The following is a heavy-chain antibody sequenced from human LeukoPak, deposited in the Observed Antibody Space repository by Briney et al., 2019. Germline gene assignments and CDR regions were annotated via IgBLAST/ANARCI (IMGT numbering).Heavy chain of an antibody. J-gene: IGHJ6*03. Sequence: SETLSLTCTVSGGPISSSSYYWGWIRQPPGKGLEWIGSIYYSGSTYYNPSLKSRVTISVDTSKNQFSLKLSSVTAADTAVYYCARLDDFWSGNSPTDYYYYYMDGGGKGTTVTVS. V-gene: IGHV4-39*01. CDR1: GGPISSSSYY. CDR3: ARLDDFWSGNSPTDYYYYYMDG. CDR2: IYYSGST. D-gene: IGHD3-3*01.